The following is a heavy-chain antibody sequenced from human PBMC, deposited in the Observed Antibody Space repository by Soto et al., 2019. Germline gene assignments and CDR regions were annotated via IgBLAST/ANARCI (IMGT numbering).Heavy chain of an antibody. CDR2: ISSSGSTI. J-gene: IGHJ5*02. D-gene: IGHD3-22*01. V-gene: IGHV3-11*01. CDR3: ARVPDSSVYFRGNP. Sequence: QVQLVESGGGLVKPGGSLRLSCAASGFTFSDYYMNWIRQAPGKGLEWVSYISSSGSTIYYADSVKGRFTISSDNAKNSLYLQMNRLRAEDTAVYYCARVPDSSVYFRGNPWGQGTLVTVSS. CDR1: GFTFSDYY.